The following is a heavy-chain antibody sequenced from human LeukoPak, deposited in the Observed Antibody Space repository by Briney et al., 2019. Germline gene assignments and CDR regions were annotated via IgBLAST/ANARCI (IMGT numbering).Heavy chain of an antibody. D-gene: IGHD3-3*01. CDR2: IRNDGNDK. Sequence: PGRSLRLSCAASGFTFSSYAMHWVRQAPGKGLEWFSFIRNDGNDKYYADSAKGRFTISRDNSKNTLYLQMNSLRPEDTALYYCVRDFEWSFDTWDQGTLVTVSS. CDR1: GFTFSSYA. CDR3: VRDFEWSFDT. V-gene: IGHV3-30*04. J-gene: IGHJ4*02.